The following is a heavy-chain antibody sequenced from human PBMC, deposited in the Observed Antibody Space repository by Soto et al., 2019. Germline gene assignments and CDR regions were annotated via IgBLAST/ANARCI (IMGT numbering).Heavy chain of an antibody. D-gene: IGHD3-22*01. CDR2: IIPIFGTA. V-gene: IGHV1-69*01. J-gene: IGHJ6*02. Sequence: QVQLVQSGAEVKKPGSSVKVSCKASGGTFSSYAISRVRQAPGQGLEWMGGIIPIFGTANYAQKFQGRVTITADESTSTAYMELSSLRSEDTAVYYCARGGVVVRGYYYGMDVWGQGTTVTVSS. CDR3: ARGGVVVRGYYYGMDV. CDR1: GGTFSSYA.